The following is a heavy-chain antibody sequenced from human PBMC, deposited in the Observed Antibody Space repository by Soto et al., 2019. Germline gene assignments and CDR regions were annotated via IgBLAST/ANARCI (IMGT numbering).Heavy chain of an antibody. V-gene: IGHV3-30*18. CDR2: ISYDGSNK. Sequence: GGSLRLSCAASGFTFSSYGMHWVRQAPGKGLEWVAVISYDGSNKYYADSVRGRFTISRDNSKNTLYLQMNSLRAEDTAVYYCAKGYSSGYYPYYYCYGMDVWGQGTTVTVS. CDR1: GFTFSSYG. CDR3: AKGYSSGYYPYYYCYGMDV. J-gene: IGHJ6*02. D-gene: IGHD3-22*01.